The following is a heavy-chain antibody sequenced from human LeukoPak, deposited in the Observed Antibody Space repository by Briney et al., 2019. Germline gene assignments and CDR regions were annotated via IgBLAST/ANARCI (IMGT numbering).Heavy chain of an antibody. Sequence: PGRSLRLSCAASGFTFDDYAMHWVRQAPGKGLEWVSGISWNSGSIGYADSVKGRFTISRDNAKNSLYLQMNSLRAEDTAVYYCARDPLTLYDYYMDVWGKGTTVTVSS. CDR2: ISWNSGSI. J-gene: IGHJ6*03. CDR1: GFTFDDYA. D-gene: IGHD3-9*01. CDR3: ARDPLTLYDYYMDV. V-gene: IGHV3-9*01.